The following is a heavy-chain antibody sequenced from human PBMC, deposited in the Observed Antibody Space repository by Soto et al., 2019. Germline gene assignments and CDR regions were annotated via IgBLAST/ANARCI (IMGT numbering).Heavy chain of an antibody. CDR3: ASRYGDYEDYYYYYMDV. CDR1: GFTFSDYY. D-gene: IGHD4-17*01. J-gene: IGHJ6*03. CDR2: ISSSGSTI. Sequence: QVQLVESGGGLVKPGGSLRLSCAASGFTFSDYYMSWIRQAPGKGLEWVSYISSSGSTIYYADSVKGRFTISRDNAKNSVYLQMNSVRAEDTAVYYCASRYGDYEDYYYYYMDVWGKGTTVTVSS. V-gene: IGHV3-11*01.